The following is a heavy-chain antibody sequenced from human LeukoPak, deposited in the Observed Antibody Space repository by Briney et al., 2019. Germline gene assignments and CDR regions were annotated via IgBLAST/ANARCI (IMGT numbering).Heavy chain of an antibody. J-gene: IGHJ6*02. CDR2: IYYSGST. D-gene: IGHD2-2*01. Sequence: SQTLFLTCTVSGVSISSGGYYWSWLRQHPGKGLEWIGYIYYSGSTYYNPSLKSRVTISVDTSRNQFSLKLSSVTAADTAVYYCARDVRLEYCSSTSCHNGMDVWGHGTTVTVSS. CDR3: ARDVRLEYCSSTSCHNGMDV. CDR1: GVSISSGGYY. V-gene: IGHV4-31*03.